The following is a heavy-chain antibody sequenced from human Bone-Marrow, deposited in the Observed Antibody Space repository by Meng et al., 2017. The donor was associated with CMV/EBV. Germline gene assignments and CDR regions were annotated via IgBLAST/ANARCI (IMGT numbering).Heavy chain of an antibody. J-gene: IGHJ5*02. CDR2: ISNSRSTI. CDR3: ARDRVEALGNWLDP. Sequence: GGSLRLSCAASGFTFSSYDMNWVRQAPGKGLEWVSYISNSRSTIYYADSVKGRFTVSRDNAKNSLYLQINSLTTEDTAVYYCARDRVEALGNWLDPWGQGTLVTVSS. D-gene: IGHD2-21*01. V-gene: IGHV3-48*04. CDR1: GFTFSSYD.